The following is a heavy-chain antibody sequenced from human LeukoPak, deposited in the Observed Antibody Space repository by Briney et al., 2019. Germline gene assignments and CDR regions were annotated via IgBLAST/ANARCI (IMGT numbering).Heavy chain of an antibody. CDR2: IRSKANSYAT. CDR3: TRQVTATQWLDDAFDI. V-gene: IGHV3-73*01. CDR1: GFTFSGSA. D-gene: IGHD6-19*01. Sequence: PGGSLRLSCAASGFTFSGSAMHWVRQASGKGLEWVGRIRSKANSYATAYAASVKGRFTISRDDSKNTAYLQMNSLKTEDTAVYYCTRQVTATQWLDDAFDIWGQGTMVTVSS. J-gene: IGHJ3*02.